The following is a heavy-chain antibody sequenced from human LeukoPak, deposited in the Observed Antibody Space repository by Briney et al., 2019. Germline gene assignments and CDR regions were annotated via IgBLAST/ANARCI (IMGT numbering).Heavy chain of an antibody. J-gene: IGHJ4*02. CDR2: IYHSGST. V-gene: IGHV4-30-2*01. D-gene: IGHD6-6*01. CDR1: GDSINSVGYY. CDR3: AGGGTSSSAFDS. Sequence: SQTRSLTCTVSGDSINSVGYYWSWIRQPPGKGLEGIVYIYHSGSTYYNPSLKRRVTRSLDKSKNQFSLKLSSVTAADTDVYSCAGGGTSSSAFDSWGQGTLVTVSS.